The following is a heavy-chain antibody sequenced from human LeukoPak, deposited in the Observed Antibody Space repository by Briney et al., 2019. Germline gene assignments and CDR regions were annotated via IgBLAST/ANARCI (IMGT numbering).Heavy chain of an antibody. CDR3: ARLPIVADYYMDA. Sequence: PSETLSLTCAVYGGSFSGYYWSWIRQPPGKGLEWIGEINHSGSTNYNPSLKSRVTISIDTSKNQFSLKLSSVTAADTAVYYCARLPIVADYYMDAWGKGTAVTVSS. D-gene: IGHD3-22*01. V-gene: IGHV4-34*01. CDR1: GGSFSGYY. J-gene: IGHJ6*03. CDR2: INHSGST.